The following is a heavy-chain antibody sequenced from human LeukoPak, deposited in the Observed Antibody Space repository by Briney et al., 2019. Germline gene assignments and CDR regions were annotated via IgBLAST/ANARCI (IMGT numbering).Heavy chain of an antibody. CDR2: IYTSGST. Sequence: PSETLSLTCTVSGGSISSGSYYWSWIRQPAGKGLEWMGRIYTSGSTNYNPSLKSRVTMSVDTSKNQFSLKLSSVTAADTAVYYCARDLCGYSGYDCAFDIWGQGTMVSVSS. D-gene: IGHD5-12*01. V-gene: IGHV4-61*02. CDR3: ARDLCGYSGYDCAFDI. J-gene: IGHJ3*02. CDR1: GGSISSGSYY.